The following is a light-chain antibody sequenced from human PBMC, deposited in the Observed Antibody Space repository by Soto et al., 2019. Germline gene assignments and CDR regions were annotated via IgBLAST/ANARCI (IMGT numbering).Light chain of an antibody. J-gene: IGKJ1*01. CDR3: QHDNSYSEA. V-gene: IGKV1-5*03. CDR1: QTISSW. CDR2: KAS. Sequence: DIQMTQSPSTLSGSVGDRVTITCRASQTISSWLAWYQQKPGKAPKLLIYKASTLKSGVPSRFSGSGSGTEVTITISSLQPDDFATYYCQHDNSYSEAFGQGTKVELK.